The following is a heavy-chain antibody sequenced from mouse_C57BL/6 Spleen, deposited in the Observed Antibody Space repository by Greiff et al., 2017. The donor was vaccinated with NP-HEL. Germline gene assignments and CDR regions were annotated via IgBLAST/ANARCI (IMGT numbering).Heavy chain of an antibody. CDR1: GFNIKNTY. V-gene: IGHV14-3*01. J-gene: IGHJ2*01. Sequence: EVQLVESVAELVRPGASVKLSCTASGFNIKNTYMHWVKQRPEQGLEWTGRIDPANGNTKYAPKFQGKATITADTSSNTAYLQLSSLTSEDTAIYYCARTPIITTVVAFDYWGQGTTLTVSS. D-gene: IGHD1-1*01. CDR3: ARTPIITTVVAFDY. CDR2: IDPANGNT.